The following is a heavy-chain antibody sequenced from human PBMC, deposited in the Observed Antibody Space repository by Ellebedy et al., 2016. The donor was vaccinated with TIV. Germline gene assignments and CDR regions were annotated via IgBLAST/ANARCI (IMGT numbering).Heavy chain of an antibody. J-gene: IGHJ4*02. CDR2: INSDGSSS. D-gene: IGHD3-22*01. CDR1: GFTFSSFW. V-gene: IGHV3-74*01. Sequence: GGSLRLSXAASGFTFSSFWMQWVRQVPGKGLMWVSHINSDGSSSTYADSVKGRFTISRDNAKNSLFLQMNSLRAEDTAVYYCARDGGFYDSRGFYSTHFDYWGQGTLVTVSS. CDR3: ARDGGFYDSRGFYSTHFDY.